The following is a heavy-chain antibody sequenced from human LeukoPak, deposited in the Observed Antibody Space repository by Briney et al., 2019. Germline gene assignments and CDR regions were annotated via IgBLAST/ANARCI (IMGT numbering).Heavy chain of an antibody. CDR2: INPSGGST. D-gene: IGHD2-2*01. V-gene: IGHV1-46*01. Sequence: ASVKVSCKASGYTFTSYDINWVRQATGQGLEWMGIINPSGGSTSYAQKFQGRVTMTRDTSTSTVYMELSSLRSEDTAVCYCARDLRYCSSTSCSSDYWGQGTLVTVSS. J-gene: IGHJ4*02. CDR3: ARDLRYCSSTSCSSDY. CDR1: GYTFTSYD.